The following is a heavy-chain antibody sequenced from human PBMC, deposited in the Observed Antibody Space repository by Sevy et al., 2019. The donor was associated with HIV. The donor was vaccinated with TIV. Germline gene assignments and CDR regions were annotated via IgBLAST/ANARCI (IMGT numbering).Heavy chain of an antibody. CDR1: GFTFSSFG. CDR2: IWFDGSNT. Sequence: GGSLRLSCAASGFTFSSFGMHWVRQAPGKGLEWVAVIWFDGSNTYYADSVKGRFTISRDIAKNTLHLQMNSLRAEDRAVYYCAIDLEFYDSGDYGPAFMPDFWGHGTLVTVSS. V-gene: IGHV3-33*01. CDR3: AIDLEFYDSGDYGPAFMPDF. D-gene: IGHD4-17*01. J-gene: IGHJ4*01.